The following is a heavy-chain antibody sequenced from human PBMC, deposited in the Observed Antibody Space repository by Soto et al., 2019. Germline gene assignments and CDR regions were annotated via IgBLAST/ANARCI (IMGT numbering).Heavy chain of an antibody. V-gene: IGHV3-23*01. CDR2: ISDSGGST. J-gene: IGHJ6*03. CDR1: GFTFSNYA. CDR3: ANGWFGELTPYYYMDV. Sequence: EVQLLESGGGLVQPGGSLRVSCEASGFTFSNYAMTWVRQAPGRGLEWVSTISDSGGSTHYSGSVKGRFTISRYNSKNTLYLQMNSLRAEDTAVYYCANGWFGELTPYYYMDVWGKGTTVTVSS. D-gene: IGHD3-10*01.